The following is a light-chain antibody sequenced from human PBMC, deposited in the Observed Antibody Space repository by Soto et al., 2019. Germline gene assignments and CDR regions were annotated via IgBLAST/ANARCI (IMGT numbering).Light chain of an antibody. CDR2: EVS. CDR3: SSYSSSTTDVL. J-gene: IGLJ2*01. Sequence: QSALTQAASVSGSLGQSITISCTGASSDVGGYRYVSWYQQHPNTAPKLLISEVSDRASGVSLRFSGSKSGNTASLTIPGLQAEDEADYYCSSYSSSTTDVLFGGGTKVTVL. CDR1: SSDVGGYRY. V-gene: IGLV2-14*01.